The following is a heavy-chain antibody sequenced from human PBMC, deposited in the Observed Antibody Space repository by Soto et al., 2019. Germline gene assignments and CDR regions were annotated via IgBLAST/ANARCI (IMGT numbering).Heavy chain of an antibody. D-gene: IGHD6-13*01. CDR2: ISAYNGNT. V-gene: IGHV1-18*01. CDR1: GYTFTSYG. J-gene: IGHJ5*02. CDR3: ARDDSSSSWIEYNWFDP. Sequence: ASVKVCCKASGYTFTSYGSSWVRHAPGQGLEWMGWISAYNGNTNYAQKLQGRVTMTTDTSTSTAYMELRSLRSDDTAVYYCARDDSSSSWIEYNWFDPWGQGTLVTVPS.